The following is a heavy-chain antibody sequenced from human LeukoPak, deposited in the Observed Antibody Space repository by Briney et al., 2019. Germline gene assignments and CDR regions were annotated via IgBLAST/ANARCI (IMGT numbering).Heavy chain of an antibody. J-gene: IGHJ4*02. V-gene: IGHV4-59*08. Sequence: KTSETLSLTCSVSGDSMSNYYWSWIRQRPGKGLECIGYIYYSGSTNYHPSLKSRVTISVDTSKSQFSLKLSSVTAADTALYYCARVSNSDSRSYYWGFDFWGQGTLVTVSS. CDR2: IYYSGST. CDR3: ARVSNSDSRSYYWGFDF. CDR1: GDSMSNYY. D-gene: IGHD3-22*01.